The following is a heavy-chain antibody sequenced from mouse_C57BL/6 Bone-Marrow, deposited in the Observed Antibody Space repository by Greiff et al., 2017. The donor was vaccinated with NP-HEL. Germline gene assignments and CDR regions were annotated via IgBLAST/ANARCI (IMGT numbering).Heavy chain of an antibody. CDR2: IDPSDSET. V-gene: IGHV1-52*01. J-gene: IGHJ3*01. CDR1: GYTFTSYW. Sequence: QVQLQQPGAELVRPGSSVKLSCKASGYTFTSYWMHWVKQRPIQGLEWIGNIDPSDSETHYNQKFKDKATLTVDKSSSTAYMQLSSLTSEDSAVYYCARRGGRLRPGAWFAYWGQGTLVTVSA. D-gene: IGHD2-4*01. CDR3: ARRGGRLRPGAWFAY.